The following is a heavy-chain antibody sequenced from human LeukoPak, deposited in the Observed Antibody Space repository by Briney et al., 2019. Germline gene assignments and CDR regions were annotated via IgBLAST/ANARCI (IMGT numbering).Heavy chain of an antibody. V-gene: IGHV3-20*04. J-gene: IGHJ3*02. D-gene: IGHD7-27*01. CDR3: AREYASLGFDI. Sequence: GGSLRLSCAASGFTFDDRGMSWVRQAPGKGLEWVSGINWNGGSTAYTDSVKGRFTISRDNAKKSLYMQMNSLRDEDTVLYYCAREYASLGFDIWGQGTMVTVSS. CDR2: INWNGGST. CDR1: GFTFDDRG.